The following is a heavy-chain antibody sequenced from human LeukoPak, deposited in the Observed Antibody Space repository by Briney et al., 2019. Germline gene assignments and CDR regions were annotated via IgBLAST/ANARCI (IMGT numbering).Heavy chain of an antibody. CDR3: AIVYDSSGIDY. J-gene: IGHJ4*02. Sequence: PSETLSLTCAVYGGSFSGYYWSWIRQPPGKGLEWIGEINHSGSTNYNPSLKSRVTISVDTSKNQFSLKLSSVTAADTAVYYCAIVYDSSGIDYWGQGTLVTVSS. D-gene: IGHD3-22*01. V-gene: IGHV4-34*01. CDR1: GGSFSGYY. CDR2: INHSGST.